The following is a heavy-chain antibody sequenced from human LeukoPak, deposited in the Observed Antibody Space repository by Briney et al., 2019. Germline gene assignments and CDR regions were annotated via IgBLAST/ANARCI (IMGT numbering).Heavy chain of an antibody. CDR2: IKPNSGGT. Sequence: ASVKVSCKASGGTFSAYYIHWVRQAPGQGLEWMGWIKPNSGGTHYAQKFQGRVTMTRDTSINTAYMALSSLRSDDTAVYYCAGVGRVSGTLDYWGQGTLVTVSS. V-gene: IGHV1-2*02. CDR1: GGTFSAYY. D-gene: IGHD5/OR15-5a*01. J-gene: IGHJ4*02. CDR3: AGVGRVSGTLDY.